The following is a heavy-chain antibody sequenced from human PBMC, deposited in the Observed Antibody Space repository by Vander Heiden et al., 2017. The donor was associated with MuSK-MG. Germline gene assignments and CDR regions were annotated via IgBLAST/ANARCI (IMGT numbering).Heavy chain of an antibody. V-gene: IGHV5-51*01. Sequence: EVQLVQSGAEVKKPGESLKISCKGSGYSFTSYWIGWVRQMPGKGLEWMGIIYPGDSDTRYSPAVQGQVTISADKSISTAYLQWRRLKASDTAMYYCARLDCWSGYPFDYWGQGTMVTVSS. CDR1: GYSFTSYW. CDR2: IYPGDSDT. D-gene: IGHD3-3*01. CDR3: ARLDCWSGYPFDY. J-gene: IGHJ4*02.